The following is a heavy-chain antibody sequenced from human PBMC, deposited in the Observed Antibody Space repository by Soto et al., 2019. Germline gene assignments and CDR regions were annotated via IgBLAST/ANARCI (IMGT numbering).Heavy chain of an antibody. CDR3: AREMVPAYYYDSSTANAFDI. J-gene: IGHJ3*02. CDR2: ISAYNGNT. D-gene: IGHD3-22*01. V-gene: IGHV1-18*01. CDR1: GYTFTSYG. Sequence: ASVKVSCKASGYTFTSYGISWVRQAPGQGLEWMGWISAYNGNTNYAQKLQGRVTMTTDTSASTAYMELRSLRSDDTAVYYCAREMVPAYYYDSSTANAFDIWGQGAMVTVSS.